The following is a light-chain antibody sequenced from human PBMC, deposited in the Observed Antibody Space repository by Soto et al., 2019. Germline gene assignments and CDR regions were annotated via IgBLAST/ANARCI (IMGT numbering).Light chain of an antibody. CDR2: GAS. J-gene: IGKJ1*01. Sequence: EIVLTQSPGTLSLSPGEGATLSCRASQSVSTNFFAWYQQKPGQAPRLLIYGASTRATGIPDRFSGSGSGTDFTLTISRLEPEDCAVYYCQQYGRTSWTFGQGTKVEI. CDR3: QQYGRTSWT. CDR1: QSVSTNF. V-gene: IGKV3-20*01.